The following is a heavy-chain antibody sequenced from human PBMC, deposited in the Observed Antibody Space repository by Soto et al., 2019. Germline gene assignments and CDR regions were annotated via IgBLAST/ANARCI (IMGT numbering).Heavy chain of an antibody. Sequence: GGSLRLSCAASGFTFSSYWMSWVRQAPGKGLEWVANIKQDGSEKYYVDSVKGRFTISRDNAKNSLYLQMNSLRAEDTAVYYCARDPHTGYCSGGSRPAYSAQGTPVTVSS. J-gene: IGHJ4*02. D-gene: IGHD2-15*01. CDR1: GFTFSSYW. CDR2: IKQDGSEK. CDR3: ARDPHTGYCSGGSRPAY. V-gene: IGHV3-7*05.